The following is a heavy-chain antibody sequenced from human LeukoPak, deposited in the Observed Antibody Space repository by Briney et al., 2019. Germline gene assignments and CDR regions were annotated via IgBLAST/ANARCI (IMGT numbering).Heavy chain of an antibody. D-gene: IGHD5-18*01. CDR1: GFTFSGYE. CDR3: ARVYYTAMVDFDY. V-gene: IGHV3-48*03. Sequence: GGSLRLSCAASGFTFSGYEMNWGRQAPGKGLEWVSYISSTGNTKYYADSVKGRFTFSRDNARNSLYLQMNSLRAEDTAVYYCARVYYTAMVDFDYWGQGTLVTVSS. J-gene: IGHJ4*02. CDR2: ISSTGNTK.